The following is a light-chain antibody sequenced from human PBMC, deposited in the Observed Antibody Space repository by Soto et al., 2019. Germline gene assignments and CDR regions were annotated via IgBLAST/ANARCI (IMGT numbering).Light chain of an antibody. J-gene: IGLJ2*01. CDR3: SSYTSSSTLVV. Sequence: QSALTQPASVSGSPGQSITISCTGTSSDVGDYNYVSWYQQDPGKDPKLMIYDVSNRPSGVSNRFSGSKSGNTASLTISGLQAEDEADYYCSSYTSSSTLVVFGGGTKLTVL. CDR1: SSDVGDYNY. CDR2: DVS. V-gene: IGLV2-14*01.